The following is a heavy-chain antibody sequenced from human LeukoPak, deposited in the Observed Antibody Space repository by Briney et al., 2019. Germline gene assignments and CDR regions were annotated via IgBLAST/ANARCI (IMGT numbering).Heavy chain of an antibody. D-gene: IGHD1-26*01. J-gene: IGHJ4*02. CDR1: GFTFSSYA. V-gene: IGHV3-30-3*01. CDR2: ISYDGSNK. Sequence: GRSLRLSCAASGFTFSSYAMHWVRQAPGKGLEWVAVISYDGSNKYYADSVKGRFTISRDNSKNTLYLQMNSLRADDTAVYYCARDEQVGAFVGGDYWGQGTLVTVSS. CDR3: ARDEQVGAFVGGDY.